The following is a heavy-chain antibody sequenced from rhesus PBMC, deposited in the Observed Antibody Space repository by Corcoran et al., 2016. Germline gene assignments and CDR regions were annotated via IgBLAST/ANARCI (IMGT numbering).Heavy chain of an antibody. CDR3: ARGVAAAGTGDY. CDR1: GGPISASYS. Sequence: QVQLQESGPGLVKPSETLSLPCTVSGGPISASYSWSWIPRPPGKGLEWMGRIYGSGGSTNYNPALKSRVTISRDTSKNQFSLKLSSVTAADTAVYYCARGVAAAGTGDYWGQGVLVTVSS. CDR2: IYGSGGST. J-gene: IGHJ4*01. D-gene: IGHD6-25*01. V-gene: IGHV4-160*01.